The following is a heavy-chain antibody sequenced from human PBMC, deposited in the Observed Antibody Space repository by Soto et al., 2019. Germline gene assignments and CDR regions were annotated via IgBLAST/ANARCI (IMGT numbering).Heavy chain of an antibody. CDR2: ISGSGATT. Sequence: EVQLLASGGGLVQPGGSLRLSCAASGFTFTSNAMSWVRQAPGKGLEWVSAISGSGATTYYADSVKGRFTISRDNSKNTLYLQMHSLRAEDTAVYYCAKVSKYCSGGYCYSNYFFDYWGQGTLVTVSS. J-gene: IGHJ4*02. CDR3: AKVSKYCSGGYCYSNYFFDY. V-gene: IGHV3-23*01. D-gene: IGHD2-15*01. CDR1: GFTFTSNA.